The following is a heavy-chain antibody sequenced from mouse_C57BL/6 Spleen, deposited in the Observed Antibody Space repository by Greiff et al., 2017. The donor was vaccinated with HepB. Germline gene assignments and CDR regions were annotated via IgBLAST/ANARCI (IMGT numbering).Heavy chain of an antibody. V-gene: IGHV1-82*01. CDR2: IYPGDGDT. D-gene: IGHD1-1*01. Sequence: QVQLQQSGPELVKPGASVKISCKASGYAFSSSWMNWVKQRPGKGLEWIGRIYPGDGDTNYNGKFKGKATLTADKSSSTAYMQLSSLTSEDSAVYFCSRTPPSYGREYFDDWGTGTTVTVSS. CDR1: GYAFSSSW. J-gene: IGHJ1*03. CDR3: SRTPPSYGREYFDD.